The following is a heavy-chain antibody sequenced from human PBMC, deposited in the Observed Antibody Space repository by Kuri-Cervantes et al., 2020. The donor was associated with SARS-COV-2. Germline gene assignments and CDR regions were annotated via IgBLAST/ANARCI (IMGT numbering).Heavy chain of an antibody. V-gene: IGHV3-30*07. Sequence: GESLKISCAASGFTFSSYAMSWVRQAPGKGLEWVAVISYDGSNKYYADSVKGRFTISRDNSKNTLYLQMNSLKTEDTAVYYCTTGWFETFDYWGQGTLVTVSS. CDR1: GFTFSSYA. J-gene: IGHJ4*02. CDR2: ISYDGSNK. CDR3: TTGWFETFDY. D-gene: IGHD3-10*01.